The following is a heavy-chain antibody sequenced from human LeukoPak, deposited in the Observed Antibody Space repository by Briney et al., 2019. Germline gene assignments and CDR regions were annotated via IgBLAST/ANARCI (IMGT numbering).Heavy chain of an antibody. J-gene: IGHJ5*02. Sequence: GGSLSLSCAASGFTFNDYYMSWIRQPPGKGLEWLSYINIGGTNTHYADSVKGRFTISRDNAKKSLYLEMNKLRAEDTAVYYCATDGAGFDTWGQGVLVTVSS. CDR1: GFTFNDYY. CDR3: ATDGAGFDT. V-gene: IGHV3-11*01. CDR2: INIGGTNT.